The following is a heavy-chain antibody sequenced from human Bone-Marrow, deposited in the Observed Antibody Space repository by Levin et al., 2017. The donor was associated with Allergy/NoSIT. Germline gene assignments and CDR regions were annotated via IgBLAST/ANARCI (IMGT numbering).Heavy chain of an antibody. CDR3: VRAGPGSGTYPTIYFSH. V-gene: IGHV3-74*01. Sequence: QPGGSLRLSCGASEFTFRNYWMHWVRQAPGKGLVWVSRINTDGSGTVYADSVKGRFTISRDNARNTLFLQMNSLRVDDTAVYYCVRAGPGSGTYPTIYFSHWGHGTLVTVSS. CDR1: EFTFRNYW. D-gene: IGHD3-10*01. CDR2: INTDGSGT. J-gene: IGHJ1*01.